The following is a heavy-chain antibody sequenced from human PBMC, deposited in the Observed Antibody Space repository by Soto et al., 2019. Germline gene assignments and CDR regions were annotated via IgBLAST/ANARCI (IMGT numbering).Heavy chain of an antibody. J-gene: IGHJ6*02. V-gene: IGHV4-34*01. Sequence: QVQLQQWGAGLLKPSETLSLTCAVYGGSFSGYYWSWIRQPPGKGLEWVGEINHSGSTNYNPSLKSRVTISVATSKNQFALKLSSVTAADTAVYYCARRAPLTKRTKDGYLKADYYGMDVWGQGTTVTVSS. D-gene: IGHD5-12*01. CDR3: ARRAPLTKRTKDGYLKADYYGMDV. CDR1: GGSFSGYY. CDR2: INHSGST.